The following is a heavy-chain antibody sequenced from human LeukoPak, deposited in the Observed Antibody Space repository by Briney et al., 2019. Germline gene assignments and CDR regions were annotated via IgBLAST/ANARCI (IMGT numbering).Heavy chain of an antibody. CDR1: GYTFTSYG. D-gene: IGHD3-3*01. Sequence: GASVKVSCKASGYTFTSYGISWVRQAPGQGLEWMAWISGYNGDTNYAQKFQGRVTLTTDTSTSVAYMALRSLRSDDTAMYYCARDRRFRSGISVTALDAFDVWGPGTMVTVSS. V-gene: IGHV1-18*01. CDR2: ISGYNGDT. CDR3: ARDRRFRSGISVTALDAFDV. J-gene: IGHJ3*01.